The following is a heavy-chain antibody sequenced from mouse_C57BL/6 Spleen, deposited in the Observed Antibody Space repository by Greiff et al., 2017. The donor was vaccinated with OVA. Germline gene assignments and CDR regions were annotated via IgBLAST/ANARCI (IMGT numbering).Heavy chain of an antibody. CDR2: IYPGGGYT. V-gene: IGHV1-63*01. CDR3: ARRSNLYFDV. CDR1: GYNFTNYW. J-gene: IGHJ1*03. D-gene: IGHD2-5*01. Sequence: VQLQQSGAELVRPGPSVKMSCKASGYNFTNYWIGWAKQRPGHGLEWIGDIYPGGGYTNYNEKFKGKATLTADKSSSTAYMQFSSLTSEDSAIYYCARRSNLYFDVWGTGTTVTVSS.